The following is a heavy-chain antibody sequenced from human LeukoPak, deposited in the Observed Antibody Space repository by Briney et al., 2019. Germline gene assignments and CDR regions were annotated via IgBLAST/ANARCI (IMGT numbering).Heavy chain of an antibody. J-gene: IGHJ4*02. CDR1: GFNFGTYA. D-gene: IGHD3-22*01. CDR2: MRASVGNT. Sequence: GGSLRLSCAASGFNFGTYAMGWVRQAPGKGLEWVSAMRASVGNTYYADSVKGRFTISRDSSKNTVYLQMNSLRVEDTAIYYCTKVRTYDSSGYYSHCFDYWGQGTLVTDSS. V-gene: IGHV3-23*01. CDR3: TKVRTYDSSGYYSHCFDY.